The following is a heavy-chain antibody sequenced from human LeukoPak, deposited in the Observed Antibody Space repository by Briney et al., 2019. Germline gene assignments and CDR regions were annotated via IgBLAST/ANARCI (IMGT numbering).Heavy chain of an antibody. CDR2: ISYDAKSN. J-gene: IGHJ4*02. Sequence: GGSLRLSCATSGFTFSSYGMHWVRQVPGKGLEWVAVISYDAKSNYHVDSVKGRFTISRDNSKNTVHLQMNSLRAEDTAMYYCARRAGDYSHPYDYWGQGTLVTVSS. D-gene: IGHD3-22*01. CDR3: ARRAGDYSHPYDY. CDR1: GFTFSSYG. V-gene: IGHV3-30*03.